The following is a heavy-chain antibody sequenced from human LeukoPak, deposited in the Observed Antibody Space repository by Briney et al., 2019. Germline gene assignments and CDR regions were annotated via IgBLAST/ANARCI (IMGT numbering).Heavy chain of an antibody. CDR2: IRYDGSNK. CDR3: AKVHSGSSLIDY. Sequence: GGSLRLSCAASGFTFSSYGMHWVRQAPDKGLEWVAFIRYDGSNKYYADSVKGRFTISRDNSKNTLYLQMNSLRAEDTAVYYCAKVHSGSSLIDYWGQGTLVTVSS. J-gene: IGHJ4*02. V-gene: IGHV3-30*02. D-gene: IGHD1-26*01. CDR1: GFTFSSYG.